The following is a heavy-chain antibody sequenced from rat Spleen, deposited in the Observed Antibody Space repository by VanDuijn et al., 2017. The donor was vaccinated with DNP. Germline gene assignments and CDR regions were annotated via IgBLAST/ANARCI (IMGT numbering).Heavy chain of an antibody. CDR3: ARGSRVWFAY. CDR2: VNTGSGGT. CDR1: GYTFTNSY. V-gene: IGHV1-43*01. Sequence: QVQLQQSGAEPAKPGSSVKISCRASGYTFTNSYMGWIKQTTGQGLEFLGYVNTGSGGTNYNEKFKGTATLTVDKSSSTAFMQLSSLTPDDSAVYYCARGSRVWFAYWGQGTLVTVSS. J-gene: IGHJ3*01. D-gene: IGHD1-11*01.